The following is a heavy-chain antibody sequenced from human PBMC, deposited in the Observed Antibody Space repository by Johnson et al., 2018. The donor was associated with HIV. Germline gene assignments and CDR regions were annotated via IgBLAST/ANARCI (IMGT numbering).Heavy chain of an antibody. V-gene: IGHV3-7*01. CDR2: IKEDGSEK. CDR3: ATDIVVVLAVTGTGAAFDI. D-gene: IGHD2-15*01. CDR1: GFTFSTYW. J-gene: IGHJ3*02. Sequence: VQLVESGGGLVQPGGSLRLSCAASGFTFSTYWMSWVRQAPGKGLEWVANIKEDGSEKYYVDSVKGRFTISRDNAKSSLYLQMNSLRAEDTAVYYCATDIVVVLAVTGTGAAFDIWGQGTMVTVSS.